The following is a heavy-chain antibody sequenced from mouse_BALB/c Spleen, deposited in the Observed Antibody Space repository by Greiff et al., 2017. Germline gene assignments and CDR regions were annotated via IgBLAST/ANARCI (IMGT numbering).Heavy chain of an antibody. CDR3: ARGGNPYYYAMDY. Sequence: EVQLQQSGAELVKPGASVKLSCTASGFNIQDTYMHWVKQRPEQGLEWIGRIDPANGNTKYDPKFQGKATITADTSSNTAYLQLSSLTSEDTAVYYCARGGNPYYYAMDYWGQGTSVTVSS. CDR2: IDPANGNT. D-gene: IGHD1-1*02. V-gene: IGHV14-3*02. J-gene: IGHJ4*01. CDR1: GFNIQDTY.